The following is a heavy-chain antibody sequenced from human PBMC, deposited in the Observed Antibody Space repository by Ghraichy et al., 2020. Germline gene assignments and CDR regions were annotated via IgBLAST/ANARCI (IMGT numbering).Heavy chain of an antibody. CDR3: ARDSVYSSSWDAFDI. V-gene: IGHV4-61*01. CDR1: GGSVSSGSYY. Sequence: SETLSLTCTVSGGSVSSGSYYWSWIRQPPGKGLEWIGYIYYSGSTNYNTSLKIRVTISVDTSKNQFSLKLRSVTAADTAVYYCARDSVYSSSWDAFDIWGQGTMVTVSS. CDR2: IYYSGST. D-gene: IGHD6-6*01. J-gene: IGHJ3*02.